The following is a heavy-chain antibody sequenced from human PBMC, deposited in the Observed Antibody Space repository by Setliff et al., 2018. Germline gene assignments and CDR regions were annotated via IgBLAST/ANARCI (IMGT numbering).Heavy chain of an antibody. CDR3: ASFGVGRGEYIMDY. CDR2: LSYSGGT. V-gene: IGHV4-39*07. CDR1: GGSINNDNFY. J-gene: IGHJ4*02. D-gene: IGHD3-3*01. Sequence: PSETLSLTCSVSGGSINNDNFYWVWIRQSPGQGPVWIGSLSYSGGTHYSASLKSRASVSVGTSKNQFSVSLTSATASDTAVYYCASFGVGRGEYIMDYWGQGALVTVSS.